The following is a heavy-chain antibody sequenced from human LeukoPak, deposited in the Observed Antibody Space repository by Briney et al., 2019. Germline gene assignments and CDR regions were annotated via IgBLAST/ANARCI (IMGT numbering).Heavy chain of an antibody. J-gene: IGHJ4*02. CDR2: INTNTGNP. CDR1: GYTFTSYA. Sequence: ASVKVSCKASGYTFTSYAMNWVRQAPGQGLEWMGWINTNTGNPTYAQGFTGRFVFSLDTSVSTAYLQISSLKAEDTAVYYCARDPRYLGYDILTGHGGDYWGQGTLVTVSS. D-gene: IGHD3-9*01. CDR3: ARDPRYLGYDILTGHGGDY. V-gene: IGHV7-4-1*02.